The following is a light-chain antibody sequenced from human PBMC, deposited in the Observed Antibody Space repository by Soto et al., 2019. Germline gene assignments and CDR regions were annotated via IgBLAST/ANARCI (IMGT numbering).Light chain of an antibody. CDR1: QSVSSN. CDR3: QQYNDWPPGYT. CDR2: GAS. V-gene: IGKV3-15*01. J-gene: IGKJ2*01. Sequence: EIVMTQSPATLSVSPGEGATLHCRASQSVSSNLGWYQHKPGQAPRLLIYGASTRATGIPARFSGSGSGTDFTLTISGLQSEDFAVYYCQQYNDWPPGYTFGQGTKVDIK.